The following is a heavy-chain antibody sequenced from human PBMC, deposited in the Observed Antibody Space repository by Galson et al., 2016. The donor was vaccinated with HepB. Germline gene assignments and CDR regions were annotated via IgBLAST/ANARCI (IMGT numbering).Heavy chain of an antibody. J-gene: IGHJ6*02. Sequence: SCKAPAYTFTNYYIHWVRQAPGQGLEWMGLINPRGDTASYAQKFQGRITMTRDTSTSSVHMELSSLRSEDTAVYYCAREPHGRTGYSYYYYGLDVWGQGTTVTVSS. CDR1: AYTFTNYY. CDR3: AREPHGRTGYSYYYYGLDV. CDR2: INPRGDTA. D-gene: IGHD2-15*01. V-gene: IGHV1-46*01.